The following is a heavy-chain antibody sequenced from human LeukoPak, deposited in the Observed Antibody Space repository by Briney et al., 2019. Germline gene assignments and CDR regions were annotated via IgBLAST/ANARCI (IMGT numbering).Heavy chain of an antibody. J-gene: IGHJ4*02. Sequence: PSETLSLTCTVPGGSISSYYWSWIRQPPGKGLEWIRYIYYSGSTNYNPSLKSRVTISVDTSKNQFSLKLSSVTAADTAVYYCARSGGYDRPFDYWGQGTLVTVSS. D-gene: IGHD5-12*01. CDR2: IYYSGST. V-gene: IGHV4-59*01. CDR1: GGSISSYY. CDR3: ARSGGYDRPFDY.